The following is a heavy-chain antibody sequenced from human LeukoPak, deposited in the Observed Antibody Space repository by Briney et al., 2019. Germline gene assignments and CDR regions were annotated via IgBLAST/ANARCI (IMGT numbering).Heavy chain of an antibody. V-gene: IGHV3-49*04. J-gene: IGHJ4*02. Sequence: PGGSLRLSCAASGFTFSSYSMNWVRQAPGKGLEWVGFIRSKHYGGATEYAASVKGRFTISRDDSKSVAYLHMNSLKTEDTAIYYCTRDILSGWYYFDFWGQGTLVTVSS. CDR1: GFTFSSYS. D-gene: IGHD6-19*01. CDR3: TRDILSGWYYFDF. CDR2: IRSKHYGGAT.